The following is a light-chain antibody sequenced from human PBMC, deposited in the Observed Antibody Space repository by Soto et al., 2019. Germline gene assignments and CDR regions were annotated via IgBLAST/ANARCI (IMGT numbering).Light chain of an antibody. Sequence: EIVLTQSPATLSLSPGEGATLSCRASQSVSSNYLAWYQQKPGQAPRLLIFGASNRASDIPDRFSGSGSGTDFTLTISRLEPEDFAVYYCQQCGSSYPWTFGQGTKVDIK. CDR2: GAS. CDR1: QSVSSNY. J-gene: IGKJ1*01. V-gene: IGKV3-20*01. CDR3: QQCGSSYPWT.